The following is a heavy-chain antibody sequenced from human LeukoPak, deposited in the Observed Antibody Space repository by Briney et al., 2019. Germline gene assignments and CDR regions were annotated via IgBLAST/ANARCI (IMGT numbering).Heavy chain of an antibody. Sequence: ASVEVSCKASGYTFTGYDINWVRQATGQGLEWMGWMNPNSGNTGYAQKFQGRVTITRNTSISTAYMELSSLRSEDTAVYYCARGPPPVGAILYYYYYYMDVWGKGTTVTVSS. CDR2: MNPNSGNT. J-gene: IGHJ6*03. D-gene: IGHD1-26*01. V-gene: IGHV1-8*03. CDR1: GYTFTGYD. CDR3: ARGPPPVGAILYYYYYYMDV.